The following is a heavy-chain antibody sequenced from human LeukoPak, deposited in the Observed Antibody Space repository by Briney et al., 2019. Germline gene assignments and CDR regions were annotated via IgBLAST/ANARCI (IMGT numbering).Heavy chain of an antibody. V-gene: IGHV1-69*05. J-gene: IGHJ4*02. D-gene: IGHD3-3*01. CDR1: GGTFSSYA. CDR3: ARGSGPHYDLGYYFDY. CDR2: IIPIFGTA. Sequence: SVKVSCKASGGTFSSYAISWVRQAPGQGLEWMGGIIPIFGTANYAQKFQGRVTITTDESTSTAYMELSSLRSEDTAVYYCARGSGPHYDLGYYFDYWGQGTLVTVSS.